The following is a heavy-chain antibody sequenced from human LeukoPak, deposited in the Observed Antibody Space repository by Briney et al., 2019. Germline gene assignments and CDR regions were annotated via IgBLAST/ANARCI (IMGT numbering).Heavy chain of an antibody. CDR1: GGSISSYY. V-gene: IGHV4-59*01. CDR2: IYYSGST. CDR3: ARAIPYYFDY. J-gene: IGHJ4*02. D-gene: IGHD2-21*01. Sequence: PSETLSLTCTVPGGSISSYYWSWIRQPPGKGLEWIGYIYYSGSTNYNPSLKSRVTISVDTSKNQFSLKLSSVTAADTAVYYCARAIPYYFDYWGQGTLVTVSS.